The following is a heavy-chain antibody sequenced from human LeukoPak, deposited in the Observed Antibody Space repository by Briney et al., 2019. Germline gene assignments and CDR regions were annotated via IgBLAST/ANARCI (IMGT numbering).Heavy chain of an antibody. D-gene: IGHD2-2*01. V-gene: IGHV3-48*03. CDR3: AKDWGMGDQLLRIDY. CDR1: GFSVSSYE. J-gene: IGHJ4*02. Sequence: GGSLRLSCVASGFSVSSYEMNWVPQAPGKGLEWIPFISSSGTSVEYADSVKGRFSISRDNAENSAYLQMNSLRAEDAAIYYCAKDWGMGDQLLRIDYWGQGTLVTVSS. CDR2: ISSSGTSV.